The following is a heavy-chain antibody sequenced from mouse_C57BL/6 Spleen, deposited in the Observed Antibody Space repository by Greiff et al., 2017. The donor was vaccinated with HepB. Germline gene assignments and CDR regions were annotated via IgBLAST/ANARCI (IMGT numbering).Heavy chain of an antibody. CDR1: GFSLTSYG. V-gene: IGHV2-3*01. D-gene: IGHD2-5*01. Sequence: QVQLKESGPGLVAPSQSLSITCTVSGFSLTSYGVSWVRQPPGKGLEWLGVIWGDGSTNYHSTLISRLTISKENSKSQVFLKLNSLQTDDTATYYCAKEDIVTALCYYAMDYWGQGTSVTVSS. CDR2: IWGDGST. CDR3: AKEDIVTALCYYAMDY. J-gene: IGHJ4*01.